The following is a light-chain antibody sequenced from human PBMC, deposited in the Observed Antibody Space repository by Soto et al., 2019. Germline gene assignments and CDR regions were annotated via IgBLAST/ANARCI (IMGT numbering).Light chain of an antibody. CDR3: QQYDVTPPNT. Sequence: EIVLTRSPGTLSLSPGHRDTLSCRASESLGSSDLAWYQQKTGQAPRLLIYGASTRATGIPDRFSGSGSGTDFTLTISGLEPEDFAFYYCQQYDVTPPNTFGGGTKVDIK. J-gene: IGKJ4*01. V-gene: IGKV3-20*01. CDR2: GAS. CDR1: ESLGSSD.